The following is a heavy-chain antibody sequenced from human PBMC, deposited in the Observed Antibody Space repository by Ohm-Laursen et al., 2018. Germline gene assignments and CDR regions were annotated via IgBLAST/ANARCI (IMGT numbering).Heavy chain of an antibody. CDR3: ARIIAGPDYFDY. Sequence: TQTLTLTCTFSGFSLNGSPMCVSWIRQSPGKGLEWLARIDWDDDKWYSTSLMTRLTISKDTSKNQVVLTMTNMDPVDTATYYCARIIAGPDYFDYWGQGTLVTVSS. CDR1: GFSLNGSPMC. D-gene: IGHD1-14*01. V-gene: IGHV2-70*11. CDR2: IDWDDDK. J-gene: IGHJ4*02.